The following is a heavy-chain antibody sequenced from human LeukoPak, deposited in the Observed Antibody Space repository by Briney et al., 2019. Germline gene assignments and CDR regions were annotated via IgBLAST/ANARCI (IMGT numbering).Heavy chain of an antibody. CDR1: GFTFSSYG. D-gene: IGHD3-22*01. Sequence: PGGSLRLSCAASGFTFSSYGIHWVRQAPGKGLEWVAFIRYDGSNKYYADSVKGRFAISRDNAKNTLYLQMNSLRAEDTAVYYCANGDQYYYDSSGYWGQGTLVTVS. CDR3: ANGDQYYYDSSGY. CDR2: IRYDGSNK. J-gene: IGHJ4*02. V-gene: IGHV3-30*02.